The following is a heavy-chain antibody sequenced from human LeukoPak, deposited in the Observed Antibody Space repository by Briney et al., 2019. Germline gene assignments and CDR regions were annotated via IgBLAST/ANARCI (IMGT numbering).Heavy chain of an antibody. D-gene: IGHD2-15*01. V-gene: IGHV1-3*01. J-gene: IGHJ4*02. CDR2: INAGSGNT. Sequence: GASLKVSCKASGYTFTSYAMHWVRQAPGQRLEWMGWINAGSGNTKYSQTFQGRVTITRDTSASTAYMELSSLRSEDTAVYYCARDVPYCSGGSCYSPTYAFDHWGQGTLVTVSS. CDR3: ARDVPYCSGGSCYSPTYAFDH. CDR1: GYTFTSYA.